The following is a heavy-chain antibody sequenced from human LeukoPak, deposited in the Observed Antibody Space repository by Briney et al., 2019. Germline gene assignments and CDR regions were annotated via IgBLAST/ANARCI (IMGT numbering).Heavy chain of an antibody. D-gene: IGHD3-10*01. CDR1: GYTFTSYG. J-gene: IGHJ5*02. CDR3: ARTYYGSGSYYVVP. V-gene: IGHV1-18*01. Sequence: ASVKVSCKASGYTFTSYGISWVRQAPGQGLEWMGWISAYNGNTNYAQKLQGRVTMTTDTSTSTAYMELRSLRSDDTAVYYCARTYYGSGSYYVVPWGQGTLVTVSS. CDR2: ISAYNGNT.